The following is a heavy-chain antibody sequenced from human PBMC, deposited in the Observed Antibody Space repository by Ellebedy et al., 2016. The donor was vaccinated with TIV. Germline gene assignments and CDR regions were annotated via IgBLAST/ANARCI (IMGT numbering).Heavy chain of an antibody. Sequence: PGGSLRLSCSASGFTFSSYAMHWVRQAPGKGLEYVSAIVGNVGSTYYADSVKGRFTISRDNSKNTLYLQMSSLRPEDTAVYYCVKAWGDWGQGTLVTVSS. V-gene: IGHV3-64D*06. CDR3: VKAWGD. CDR1: GFTFSSYA. J-gene: IGHJ4*02. CDR2: IVGNVGST. D-gene: IGHD3-16*01.